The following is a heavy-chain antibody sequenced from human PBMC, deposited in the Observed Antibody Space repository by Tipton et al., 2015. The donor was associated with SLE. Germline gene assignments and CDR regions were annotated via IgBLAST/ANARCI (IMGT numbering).Heavy chain of an antibody. CDR3: ARAPGYSSGWYYYYGMDV. J-gene: IGHJ6*02. CDR2: INHSGST. CDR1: GGSFSGYY. D-gene: IGHD6-19*01. Sequence: TLSLTCAVYGGSFSGYYWSWIRQPPGKGLEWIGEINHSGSTNYNPSLKSRVTISVDTSKNQFSLKLSSVTAADTAVYYCARAPGYSSGWYYYYGMDVWGQGTTVTVSS. V-gene: IGHV4-34*01.